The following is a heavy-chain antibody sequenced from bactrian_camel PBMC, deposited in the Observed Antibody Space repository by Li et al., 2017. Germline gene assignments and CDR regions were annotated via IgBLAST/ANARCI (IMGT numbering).Heavy chain of an antibody. CDR1: GFTFGAYFC. J-gene: IGHJ4*01. Sequence: HVQLVESGGGSVQIGGSLRLSCVASGFTFGAYFCMGWFRQAPGKLREAVATWQYGRSTVYDDSVKGRFTISKDNAKNTLYLQMNSLKPEDTAMYYCAAVRSSRGRLRPWEYEYWGQGTQVTVS. CDR3: AAVRSSRGRLRPWEYEY. D-gene: IGHD6*01. CDR2: WQYGRST. V-gene: IGHV3S63*01.